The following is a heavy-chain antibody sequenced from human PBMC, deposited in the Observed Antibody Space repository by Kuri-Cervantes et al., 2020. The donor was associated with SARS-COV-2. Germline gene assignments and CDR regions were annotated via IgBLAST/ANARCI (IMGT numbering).Heavy chain of an antibody. J-gene: IGHJ4*02. CDR1: GGSFSGYY. Sequence: SETLSLTCAVYGGSFSGYYWSWVRQPPGKGLEWIGEIKHGGSTNYNQSLKSPVTISVDRSKKQFSLKLSSVTAADTAVYYCARETSTYSSSIDYRGQGTLVTVSS. D-gene: IGHD6-6*01. CDR3: ARETSTYSSSIDY. V-gene: IGHV4-34*01. CDR2: IKHGGST.